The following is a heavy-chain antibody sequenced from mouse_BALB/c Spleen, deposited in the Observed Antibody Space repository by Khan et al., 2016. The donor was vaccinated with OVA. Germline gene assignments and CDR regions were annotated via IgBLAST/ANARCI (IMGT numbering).Heavy chain of an antibody. CDR1: GYSITSDYA. V-gene: IGHV3-2*02. J-gene: IGHJ2*01. CDR3: ARIDGGDFDY. D-gene: IGHD2-3*01. Sequence: EVQLVESGPGLVKPSQSLSLTCTVTGYSITSDYAWNWLRQFPGNKLEWMGHISYSGNTKYNPSLKSRISITRDTSKNQFFLQLNSVTTEDTATYYCARIDGGDFDYWGQGTTLTVSS. CDR2: ISYSGNT.